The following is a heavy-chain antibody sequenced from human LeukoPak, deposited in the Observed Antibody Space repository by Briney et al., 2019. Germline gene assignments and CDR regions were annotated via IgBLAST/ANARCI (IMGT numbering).Heavy chain of an antibody. CDR3: ARGELGDRSGFSFFDY. CDR2: VMAIFGGV. V-gene: IGHV1-69*05. J-gene: IGHJ4*02. Sequence: SVKVSCKAPRGTFDSYGISWVRQAPGQGLEWMGGVMAIFGGVKYGQKFQGRATITTDASTSTAYMELRSLTSEDTGIYYCARGELGDRSGFSFFDYWGQGTLVTVSS. D-gene: IGHD3-22*01. CDR1: RGTFDSYG.